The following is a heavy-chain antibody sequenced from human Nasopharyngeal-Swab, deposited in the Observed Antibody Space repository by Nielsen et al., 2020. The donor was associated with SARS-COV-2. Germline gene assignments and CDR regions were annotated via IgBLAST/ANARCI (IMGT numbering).Heavy chain of an antibody. J-gene: IGHJ4*02. CDR3: AKDYIRRGYN. Sequence: GGSLRLSCAASGFTFSSYAMSWVRQAPGKGLEWVSAISGGTGGTFYADSVKGRFTISRDNSKNTLFLQMNSLRAEDTAVYYCAKDYIRRGYNWGQGTLVTVSS. D-gene: IGHD1-1*01. CDR1: GFTFSSYA. V-gene: IGHV3-23*01. CDR2: ISGGTGGT.